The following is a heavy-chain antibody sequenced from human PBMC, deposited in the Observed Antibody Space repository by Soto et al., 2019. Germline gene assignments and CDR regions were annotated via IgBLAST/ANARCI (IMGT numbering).Heavy chain of an antibody. CDR1: GGTFSSYA. CDR3: ARDLRYYYDSSGYYPTVAFDI. D-gene: IGHD3-22*01. Sequence: SVKVSCKASGGTFSSYAISWVRQAPGQGLEWMGGIIPIFGTANYAQKFQGRVTITADESTSTAYMELSSLRSEDTAVYYCARDLRYYYDSSGYYPTVAFDIWGQGTMVTVSS. J-gene: IGHJ3*02. V-gene: IGHV1-69*13. CDR2: IIPIFGTA.